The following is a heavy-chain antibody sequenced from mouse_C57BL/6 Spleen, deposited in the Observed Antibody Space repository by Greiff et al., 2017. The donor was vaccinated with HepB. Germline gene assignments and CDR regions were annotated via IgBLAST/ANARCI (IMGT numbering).Heavy chain of an antibody. CDR1: GFTFSDYG. J-gene: IGHJ4*01. Sequence: EVKLMESGGGLVKPGGSLKLSCAASGFTFSDYGMHWVRQAPEKGLEWVAYISSGSSTIYYADTVKGRFTISRDNAKNTLFLQMTSLRSEDTAMYYCARSLYGNYYAMDYWGQGTSVTVSS. CDR3: ARSLYGNYYAMDY. V-gene: IGHV5-17*01. CDR2: ISSGSSTI. D-gene: IGHD2-1*01.